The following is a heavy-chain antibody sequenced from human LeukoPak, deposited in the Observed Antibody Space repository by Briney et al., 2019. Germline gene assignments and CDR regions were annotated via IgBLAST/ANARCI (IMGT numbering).Heavy chain of an antibody. J-gene: IGHJ5*02. D-gene: IGHD3-22*01. V-gene: IGHV3-21*01. Sequence: GGSLRLSCAASGFTFSSYWMSWVRQAPGKGLEWVSSISSTSSYIYYADSVKGRFTISRDNAKNSLYLQMNSLRAEDTAVYYCARDSSGYFHWFDPWGQGTLVTVSS. CDR2: ISSTSSYI. CDR3: ARDSSGYFHWFDP. CDR1: GFTFSSYW.